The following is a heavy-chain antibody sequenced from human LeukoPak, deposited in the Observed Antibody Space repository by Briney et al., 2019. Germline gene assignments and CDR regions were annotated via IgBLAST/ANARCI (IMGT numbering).Heavy chain of an antibody. V-gene: IGHV1-18*01. D-gene: IGHD3-9*01. CDR2: ISAYNGNT. CDR1: GYTFASSG. Sequence: ASVKVSCKASGYTFASSGISWVRQAPGQGLEWMGWISAYNGNTNYAQKLQGGVTMTTDTSTSTAYMELRSLRSDDTAVYYCARDGNYDIRTNADYWGQGTLVTVSS. J-gene: IGHJ4*02. CDR3: ARDGNYDIRTNADY.